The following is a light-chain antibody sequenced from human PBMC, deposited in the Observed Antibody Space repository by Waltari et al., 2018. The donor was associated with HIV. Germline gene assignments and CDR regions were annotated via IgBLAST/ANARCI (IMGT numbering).Light chain of an antibody. CDR2: EVT. CDR3: CSYVGSNTF. V-gene: IGLV2-23*02. Sequence: QSALTPPASVSGSPGQPITHSCPGTSTDVGTYNLVSWYQQHPDKAPKLIIYEVTKRPSGVSNRFSGSKAGNTASLTISGLQADDEADYYCCSYVGSNTFFGTGTKVTVL. CDR1: STDVGTYNL. J-gene: IGLJ1*01.